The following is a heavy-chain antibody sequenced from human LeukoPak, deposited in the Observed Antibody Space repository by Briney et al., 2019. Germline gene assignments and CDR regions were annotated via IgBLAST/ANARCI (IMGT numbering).Heavy chain of an antibody. J-gene: IGHJ3*02. CDR3: TRDILNPGTFDM. Sequence: GGSLRLSCAASGFTVSDNYMSWVRQTPGKGLEWVSVIFGGGKTYHADSVKGRFIISRDNSKNTLYLQMNSLRAEDTAIYYCTRDILNPGTFDMRGQGTTVTVSS. D-gene: IGHD3-3*01. CDR1: GFTVSDNY. V-gene: IGHV3-66*01. CDR2: IFGGGKT.